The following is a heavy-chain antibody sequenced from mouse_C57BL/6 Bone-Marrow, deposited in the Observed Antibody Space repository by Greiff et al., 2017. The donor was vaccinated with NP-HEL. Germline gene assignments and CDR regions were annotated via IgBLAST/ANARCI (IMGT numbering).Heavy chain of an antibody. V-gene: IGHV7-3*01. J-gene: IGHJ4*01. CDR1: GFTFTDYY. CDR3: ARYSNYGYLYYYAMDY. Sequence: DVQLVESGGGLVQPGGSLSLSCAASGFTFTDYYMSWVRQPPGKALEWLGFIRNKANGYTTEYSASVKGRFTISRDNSQSILYLQMNALRAEDSATYYCARYSNYGYLYYYAMDYWGQGTSVTVSS. CDR2: IRNKANGYTT. D-gene: IGHD2-2*01.